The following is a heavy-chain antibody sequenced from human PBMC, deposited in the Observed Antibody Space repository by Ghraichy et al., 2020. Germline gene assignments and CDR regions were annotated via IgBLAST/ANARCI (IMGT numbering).Heavy chain of an antibody. Sequence: GGSLRLSCASPDFSFSGYAVTWVRQPPGRGLEWVSSITGSGGSTFYADSVKGRFTISRDTSKSTIYLQMNGLRPEDSAIYYCAKDRIASPTIRKFNWFDPWGQGTQVTVSS. CDR3: AKDRIASPTIRKFNWFDP. J-gene: IGHJ5*01. CDR1: DFSFSGYA. CDR2: ITGSGGST. D-gene: IGHD6-13*01. V-gene: IGHV3-23*01.